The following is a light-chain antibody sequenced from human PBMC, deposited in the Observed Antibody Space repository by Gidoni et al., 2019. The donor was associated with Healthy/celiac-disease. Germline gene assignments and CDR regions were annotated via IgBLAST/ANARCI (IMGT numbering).Light chain of an antibody. V-gene: IGLV2-23*02. J-gene: IGLJ2*01. Sequence: QSALTQPASVSGSPGQSITISCTGTSRDVGSYNLVSWYQQHPGKAPKLMIYQVSKRPSGVSNRCSGSKSGNTASLTISGLQAEDDADYYCCSYAGSSTYVVFGGGTKLTVL. CDR2: QVS. CDR1: SRDVGSYNL. CDR3: CSYAGSSTYVV.